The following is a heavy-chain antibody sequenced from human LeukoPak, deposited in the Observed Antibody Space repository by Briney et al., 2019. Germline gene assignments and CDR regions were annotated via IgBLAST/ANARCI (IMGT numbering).Heavy chain of an antibody. J-gene: IGHJ4*02. CDR3: ARVTEDDFWSGYYTGYFDY. CDR1: GFTFSRYW. CDR2: IKQDGSEK. D-gene: IGHD3-3*01. V-gene: IGHV3-7*01. Sequence: VGSLRLSCAASGFTFSRYWMSWVRQAPGKGLEWVANIKQDGSEKYYVDSVKGRFTISRDNAKNSLYLQMNSLRAEDTAVYYCARVTEDDFWSGYYTGYFDYWGQGTLVTVSS.